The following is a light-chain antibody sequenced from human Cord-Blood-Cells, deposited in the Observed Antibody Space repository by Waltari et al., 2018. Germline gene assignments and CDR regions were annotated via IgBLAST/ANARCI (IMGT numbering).Light chain of an antibody. V-gene: IGKV3-11*01. Sequence: EIVLTQSLATLSLSPGERATLPCRASQSVSSYLAWYQQKPGQAPRLLIYDASNRATGIPARFSGSGSGTDFTLTISSLEPEDFAVYYCQQRSNWPPITFGQGTRLEIK. CDR1: QSVSSY. CDR3: QQRSNWPPIT. CDR2: DAS. J-gene: IGKJ5*01.